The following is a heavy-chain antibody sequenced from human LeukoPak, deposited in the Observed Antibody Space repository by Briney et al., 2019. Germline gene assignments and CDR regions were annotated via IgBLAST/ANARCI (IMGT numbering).Heavy chain of an antibody. J-gene: IGHJ4*02. CDR2: ISGSGGST. V-gene: IGHV3-23*01. Sequence: GGSLRLSCAASGFTFSSYDMSWVRQAPGKGLEWVSAISGSGGSTYYADSVKGRFTISRDNSKNTLYLQMNNLRAEDTVVYYCAKDTYSGSYYDYWGQGTLVAVSS. CDR1: GFTFSSYD. D-gene: IGHD1-26*01. CDR3: AKDTYSGSYYDY.